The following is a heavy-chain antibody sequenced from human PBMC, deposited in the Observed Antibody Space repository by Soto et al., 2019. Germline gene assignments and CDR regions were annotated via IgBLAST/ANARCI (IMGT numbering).Heavy chain of an antibody. V-gene: IGHV3-23*01. J-gene: IGHJ4*02. CDR3: AKGRYCSGGSCPTTVPFDY. Sequence: GGSLRLSCAASGFTFSSYAMSWVRQAPGKGLEWVSAISGSGGSTYYADSVKGRFTISRDNSKNTLYLQMNSLRAEDTAVYYCAKGRYCSGGSCPTTVPFDYWGQRTLVTVSS. CDR2: ISGSGGST. D-gene: IGHD2-15*01. CDR1: GFTFSSYA.